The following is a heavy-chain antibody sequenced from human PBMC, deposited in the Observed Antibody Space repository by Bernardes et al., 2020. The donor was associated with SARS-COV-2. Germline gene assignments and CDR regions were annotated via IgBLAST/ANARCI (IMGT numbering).Heavy chain of an antibody. CDR3: AGSSCGIDCYIGGLRAWDYGMDV. J-gene: IGHJ6*02. D-gene: IGHD2-21*02. CDR2: IYSSGSS. CDR1: GGSISSSNYY. V-gene: IGHV4-39*01. Sequence: SETLSLTCTVSGGSISSSNYYWVWLRQPPGKGLEWIGSIYSSGSSYYNPSLQRLASSSVNASKNQFSLRLSFVTAADTAVYYCAGSSCGIDCYIGGLRAWDYGMDVWGQGTTVTVSS.